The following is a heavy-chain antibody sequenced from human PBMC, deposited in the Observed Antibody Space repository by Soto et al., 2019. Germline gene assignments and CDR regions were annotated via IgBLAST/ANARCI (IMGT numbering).Heavy chain of an antibody. D-gene: IGHD4-17*01. CDR1: GFTFSSYA. CDR3: AKATLAYGYYYYGMDV. V-gene: IGHV3-23*01. Sequence: EVQLLESGGGLVQPGGSLRLSCAASGFTFSSYAMSWVRQAPGKGLEWVSAISGSGGSTYYADSVKGRFTISRDNSKNTLYLQMNSLRAEDTAVYYCAKATLAYGYYYYGMDVWGQGTTVTVSS. J-gene: IGHJ6*02. CDR2: ISGSGGST.